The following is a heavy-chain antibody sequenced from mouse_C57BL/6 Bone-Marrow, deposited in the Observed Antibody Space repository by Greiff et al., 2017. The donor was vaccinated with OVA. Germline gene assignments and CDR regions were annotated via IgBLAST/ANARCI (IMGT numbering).Heavy chain of an antibody. CDR1: GYTFTSYW. CDR3: SSLGGSSYTGFAY. D-gene: IGHD1-1*01. CDR2: IHPNSGST. V-gene: IGHV1-64*01. Sequence: QVQLQQPGAELVKPGASVKLSCKASGYTFTSYWMHWVKQRPGKGLEWIGMIHPNSGSTNYNEKFKSKATLTVDKYSSTAYMQLSSLTSEDSAVYYCSSLGGSSYTGFAYWGQGTLVTVSA. J-gene: IGHJ3*01.